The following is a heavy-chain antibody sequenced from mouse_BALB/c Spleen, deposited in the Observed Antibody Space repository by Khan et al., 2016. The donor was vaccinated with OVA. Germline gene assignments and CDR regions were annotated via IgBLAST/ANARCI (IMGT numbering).Heavy chain of an antibody. CDR1: GFSLTNYG. Sequence: QVQLQQPGPGLVAPSQSLSITCTISGFSLTNYGVHWVRQPPGKGLEWLVLMWSDGSATYNSALKSRLTISMDNSKSQVFLKMHSLQTDDTAMYFCARQPYYHYNVMDYWGQGTSVTVSS. D-gene: IGHD2-10*01. CDR3: ARQPYYHYNVMDY. CDR2: MWSDGSA. J-gene: IGHJ4*01. V-gene: IGHV2-6-1*01.